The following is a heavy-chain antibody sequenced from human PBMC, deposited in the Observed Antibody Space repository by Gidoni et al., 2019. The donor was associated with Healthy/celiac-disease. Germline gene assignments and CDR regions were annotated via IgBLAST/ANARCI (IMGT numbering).Heavy chain of an antibody. J-gene: IGHJ3*02. Sequence: EVQLVQSGAEVKKPGESLKISCKGSGYSFTSYWLGWVRQMPGKGLEWMGIIYPGDSDTRYSPSFQGQITISADKSISTAYLQWSSLKASDTAMYYCARHPLRYKKYQLLYYSSSPGDAFDIWGQGTMVTVSS. CDR1: GYSFTSYW. CDR2: IYPGDSDT. CDR3: ARHPLRYKKYQLLYYSSSPGDAFDI. D-gene: IGHD2-2*02. V-gene: IGHV5-51*01.